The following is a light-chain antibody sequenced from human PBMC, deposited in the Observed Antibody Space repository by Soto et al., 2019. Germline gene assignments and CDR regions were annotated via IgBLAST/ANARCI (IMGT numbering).Light chain of an antibody. J-gene: IGLJ2*01. CDR3: SSYTSSSL. CDR1: SSDVGGYNY. V-gene: IGLV2-14*01. CDR2: EIS. Sequence: QSALTQPAYVSGSPGQSITISCTGTSSDVGGYNYVSWYQQHPGKAPKLMIYEISNRPSGVSNRFSGSKSGNTASLTISGLQAEDEADYYCSSYTSSSLFGGGTKLTVL.